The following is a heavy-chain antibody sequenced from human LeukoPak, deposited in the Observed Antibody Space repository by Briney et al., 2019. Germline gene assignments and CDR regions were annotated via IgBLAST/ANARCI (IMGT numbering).Heavy chain of an antibody. Sequence: ASVKNSCKASGYTFTSYGISWVRQAPGQGLEWMGWISAYNGNTNYAQKLQGRVTMTTDTSTSTAYMELRSLRSDDTAVYYCARDHYYDSSEPFDYWGQGTLVTVSS. CDR3: ARDHYYDSSEPFDY. V-gene: IGHV1-18*01. J-gene: IGHJ4*02. CDR1: GYTFTSYG. CDR2: ISAYNGNT. D-gene: IGHD3-22*01.